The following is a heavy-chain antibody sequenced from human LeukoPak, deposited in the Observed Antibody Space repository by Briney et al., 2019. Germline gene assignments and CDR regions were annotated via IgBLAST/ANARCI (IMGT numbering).Heavy chain of an antibody. CDR1: GGTFSSYA. CDR3: ARASGDSSDYDFPKPYSY. Sequence: SVKVSCKASGGTFSSYAISWVRQAPGQGLEWMGGIIPIFGTANYAQKFQGRVTITADESTTTAYMRLNSLRSEDTAVYYCARASGDSSDYDFPKPYSYWGQGTLVTVSS. V-gene: IGHV1-69*13. J-gene: IGHJ4*02. CDR2: IIPIFGTA. D-gene: IGHD5-12*01.